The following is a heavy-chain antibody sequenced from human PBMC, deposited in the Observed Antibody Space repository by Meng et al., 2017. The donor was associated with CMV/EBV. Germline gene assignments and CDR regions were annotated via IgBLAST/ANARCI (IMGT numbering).Heavy chain of an antibody. V-gene: IGHV3-30*04. D-gene: IGHD6-13*01. CDR3: ARDSAAGTAFGY. CDR1: GFTFSSYA. J-gene: IGHJ4*02. CDR2: ISYDGSNK. Sequence: GESLKISCAASGFTFSSYAMHWVRQAPGKGLEWVAVISYDGSNKYYADSVEGRFTISRDNSKNTLYLQMNSLRAEDTAVYYCARDSAAGTAFGYWGQGTLVTVSS.